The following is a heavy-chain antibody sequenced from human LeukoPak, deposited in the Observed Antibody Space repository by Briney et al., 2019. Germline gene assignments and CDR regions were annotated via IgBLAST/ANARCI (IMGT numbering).Heavy chain of an antibody. Sequence: ASVKVSCKASGYSFSSYYMHWVRQAPGQGLEWMGIINPSGGSTSYAQKFQGRVTMTRDTSTSTVYVDLSSLRSEDTAVYYCARSYGDYAFDPWGQGTLVTVSS. CDR1: GYSFSSYY. V-gene: IGHV1-46*01. J-gene: IGHJ5*02. CDR3: ARSYGDYAFDP. D-gene: IGHD4-17*01. CDR2: INPSGGST.